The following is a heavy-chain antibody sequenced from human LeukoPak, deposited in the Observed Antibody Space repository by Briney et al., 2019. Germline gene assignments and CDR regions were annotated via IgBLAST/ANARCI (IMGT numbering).Heavy chain of an antibody. Sequence: GGSLRLSCAASGFTFSSYAMSWVRQAPGKGLEWVSSISGSGSTYYADSVKGRLTISRDNSKNTLYLQMNSLRAEDTAVYHCAKVFDSSGWYWFDPWGQGTLVTVSS. CDR1: GFTFSSYA. V-gene: IGHV3-23*01. D-gene: IGHD6-19*01. CDR2: ISGSGST. J-gene: IGHJ5*02. CDR3: AKVFDSSGWYWFDP.